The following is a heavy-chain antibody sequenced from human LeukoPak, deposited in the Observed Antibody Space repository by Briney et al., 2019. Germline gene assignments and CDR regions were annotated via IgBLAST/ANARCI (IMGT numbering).Heavy chain of an antibody. D-gene: IGHD2-21*02. Sequence: PSETLSLTCTVSGVSISSSSYYWGWIRQPPGKGLEWIGSIYYSGSTYYNPSLKSRVTMSVGTSKSQFSLKLSSVTAADTAVYYCARHVVVTVFDNWGQGTLVTVSS. CDR2: IYYSGST. CDR3: ARHVVVTVFDN. CDR1: GVSISSSSYY. V-gene: IGHV4-39*01. J-gene: IGHJ4*02.